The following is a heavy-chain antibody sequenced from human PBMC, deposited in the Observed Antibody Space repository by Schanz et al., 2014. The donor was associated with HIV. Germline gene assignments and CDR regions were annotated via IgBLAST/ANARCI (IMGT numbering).Heavy chain of an antibody. CDR1: GFSFNNYG. Sequence: QVQLVESGGGVVQPRRSLRLSCAASGFSFNNYGMHWVRQAPGKGLEWVAVMSYDGINKHYADSVKGRFTISRDNSKNTRYLQIKSLRPEDTAVYYCAKDGNWYDSRYRGKGNYYYYYGMDVWGQGTTVTVSS. J-gene: IGHJ6*02. V-gene: IGHV3-30*18. CDR3: AKDGNWYDSRYRGKGNYYYYYGMDV. D-gene: IGHD3-22*01. CDR2: MSYDGINK.